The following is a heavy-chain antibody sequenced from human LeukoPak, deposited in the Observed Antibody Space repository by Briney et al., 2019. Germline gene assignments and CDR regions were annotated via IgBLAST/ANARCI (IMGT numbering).Heavy chain of an antibody. D-gene: IGHD2-21*02. CDR1: GFTFSGSA. Sequence: GGSLRLSCAGSGFTFSGSAMHWVRLTSGKGLEWLGYIRTKTHKYATLYAASVKGRFTISRDDSKNTAYLQMNSLRAEETAVYYCAKERSRGGDCLDYWGQGTLVTVSS. CDR3: AKERSRGGDCLDY. CDR2: IRTKTHKYAT. V-gene: IGHV3-73*01. J-gene: IGHJ4*02.